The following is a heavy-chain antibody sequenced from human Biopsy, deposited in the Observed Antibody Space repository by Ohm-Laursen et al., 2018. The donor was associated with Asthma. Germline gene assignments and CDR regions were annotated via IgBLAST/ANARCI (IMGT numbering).Heavy chain of an antibody. CDR3: AKWDTYYDFWSGYYTRYNYYYYGMDV. Sequence: SLRLSCAASGFTFSSYGMHWVRQAPGKGLEWIAVISFDGKNKYYGDSVQGRLTVSRDNSNNTLFLQMNSLRAEDTAVYYCAKWDTYYDFWSGYYTRYNYYYYGMDVWGQGTTVTVSS. CDR1: GFTFSSYG. J-gene: IGHJ6*02. D-gene: IGHD3-3*01. CDR2: ISFDGKNK. V-gene: IGHV3-30*19.